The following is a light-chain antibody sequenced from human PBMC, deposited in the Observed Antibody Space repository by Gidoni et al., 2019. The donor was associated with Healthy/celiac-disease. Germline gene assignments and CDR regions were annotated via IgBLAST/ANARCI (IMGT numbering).Light chain of an antibody. Sequence: EIVLPQSPGTLSLSPGERATLSCRASQSVSSSYVAWYQQKPGQAPRLLIYGASSRATGIPDRCSGSGSGTDFTLTISRLEPEDFAVYYCQQYGSSHWTFGQGTKVEIK. CDR3: QQYGSSHWT. CDR2: GAS. V-gene: IGKV3-20*01. CDR1: QSVSSSY. J-gene: IGKJ1*01.